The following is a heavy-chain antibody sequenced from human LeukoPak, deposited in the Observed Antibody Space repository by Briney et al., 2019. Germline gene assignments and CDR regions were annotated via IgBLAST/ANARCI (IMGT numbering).Heavy chain of an antibody. CDR3: ARDQDYDSSGYYPHWFDP. CDR2: INPNSGGT. Sequence: GASVKVSCKASGYTFTGYYMHRVRQAPGQGLEWMGWINPNSGGTNYAQKFQGWVTMTRDTSISTAYMELSRLRSEDTAVYYCARDQDYDSSGYYPHWFDPWGQGTLVTVSS. D-gene: IGHD3-22*01. J-gene: IGHJ5*02. CDR1: GYTFTGYY. V-gene: IGHV1-2*04.